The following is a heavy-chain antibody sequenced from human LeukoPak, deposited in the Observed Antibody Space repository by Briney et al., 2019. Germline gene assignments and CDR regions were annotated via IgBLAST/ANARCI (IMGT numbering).Heavy chain of an antibody. Sequence: QTGGSLRLSCAASGFTFSSYGMHWVRQAPGKGLEWVAFIRYDGSNKYYADSVKGRFTISRDNSKSTLYLQMNSLRAEDTAVYYCAKGSKAVVFTRDHYMDVRGKGTTVTFSS. CDR1: GFTFSSYG. CDR2: IRYDGSNK. J-gene: IGHJ6*03. V-gene: IGHV3-30*02. CDR3: AKGSKAVVFTRDHYMDV. D-gene: IGHD3-22*01.